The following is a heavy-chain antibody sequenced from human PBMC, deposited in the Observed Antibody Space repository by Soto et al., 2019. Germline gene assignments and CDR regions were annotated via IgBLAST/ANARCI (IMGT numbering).Heavy chain of an antibody. CDR3: ARDLYSNYFWGAFDI. V-gene: IGHV1-18*01. D-gene: IGHD4-4*01. J-gene: IGHJ3*02. CDR2: ISAYNGNT. Sequence: ASVKVSCKASGYTFTSYGISWVRQAPGQGLERMGWISAYNGNTNYAQKLQGRVTMTTDTSTSTAYMELRSLRSDDTAVYYCARDLYSNYFWGAFDIWGQGTMVTVS. CDR1: GYTFTSYG.